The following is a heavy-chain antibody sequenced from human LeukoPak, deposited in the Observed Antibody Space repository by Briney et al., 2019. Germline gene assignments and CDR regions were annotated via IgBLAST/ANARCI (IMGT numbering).Heavy chain of an antibody. J-gene: IGHJ4*02. CDR3: ARAPKRIYYFDY. CDR1: GFTFSSYG. V-gene: IGHV3-33*01. Sequence: GRSLRLSCAASGFTFSSYGMHWVRQAPGKGLEWVAVIWYDGSNKYYGDSVKGRFTISRDNSKNTLYLQMNSLRVEDTAVYYCARAPKRIYYFDYWGQGTLVTVSS. D-gene: IGHD3-16*01. CDR2: IWYDGSNK.